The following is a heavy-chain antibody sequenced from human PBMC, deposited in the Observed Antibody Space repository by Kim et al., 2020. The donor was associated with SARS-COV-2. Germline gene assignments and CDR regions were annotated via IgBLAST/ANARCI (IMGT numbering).Heavy chain of an antibody. Sequence: SETLSLTCTVSGGSISSYYWSWIRQPPGKGLEWIGYIYYSGSTNYNPSLKSRVTISVDTSKNQFSLKLSSVTAADTAVYYCARRYSSGLLIFDYWGQGTLVTVSS. CDR2: IYYSGST. D-gene: IGHD3-22*01. CDR3: ARRYSSGLLIFDY. J-gene: IGHJ4*02. CDR1: GGSISSYY. V-gene: IGHV4-59*13.